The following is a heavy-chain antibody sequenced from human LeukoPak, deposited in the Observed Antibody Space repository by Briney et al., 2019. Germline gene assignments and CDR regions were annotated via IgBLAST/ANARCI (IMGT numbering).Heavy chain of an antibody. D-gene: IGHD4-17*01. CDR3: ARYGHEFES. CDR1: GYSINSGYY. CDR2: IHHSGST. V-gene: IGHV4-38-2*01. Sequence: SETLSLTCAVSGYSINSGYYWGWIRQPPGKGLECIGSIHHSGSTYYNPSFKSRVTISVDTSKNQFSLKLTSVTAADTAVYYCARYGHEFESWGQGTLVTVSS. J-gene: IGHJ4*02.